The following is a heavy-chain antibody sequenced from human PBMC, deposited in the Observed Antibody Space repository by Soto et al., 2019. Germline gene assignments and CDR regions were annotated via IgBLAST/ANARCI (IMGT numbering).Heavy chain of an antibody. CDR2: ISYDGSNE. CDR3: AREHCISPRCNTRALGGMDV. J-gene: IGHJ6*02. V-gene: IGHV3-30-3*01. D-gene: IGHD2-2*02. Sequence: QVQLVESGGGVVQPGRSLRLSCAASGVTFSSYSMHWVRQAPGKGLEWVAVISYDGSNEFYADSVKGRFTISRDNSKNTLYLQMNSLRAEDTAVYYCAREHCISPRCNTRALGGMDVWGQGTTVTVSS. CDR1: GVTFSSYS.